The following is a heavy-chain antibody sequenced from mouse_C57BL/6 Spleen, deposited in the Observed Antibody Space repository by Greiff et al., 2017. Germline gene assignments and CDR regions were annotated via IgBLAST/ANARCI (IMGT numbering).Heavy chain of an antibody. Sequence: VQLQQSGTELVKPGASVKLSCKASGYTFTSYWMHWVKQRPGQGLEWIGNINPSNGGTNYNEKFKSKATLTVDKSSSTAYMQLSSLTSEDSAVYYCATHYYGSSYYFDYWGQGTTLTVSS. V-gene: IGHV1-53*01. J-gene: IGHJ2*01. CDR1: GYTFTSYW. D-gene: IGHD1-1*01. CDR3: ATHYYGSSYYFDY. CDR2: INPSNGGT.